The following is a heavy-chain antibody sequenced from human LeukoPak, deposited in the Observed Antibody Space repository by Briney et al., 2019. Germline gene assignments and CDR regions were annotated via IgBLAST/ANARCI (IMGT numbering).Heavy chain of an antibody. Sequence: GESLQISCKGSGYSFTSYWIGWVRPMPGKGLEWMGIIYPGDSDTRYSPSFQGQVTISADKSISTAYLQWSSLKASDTAMYYCARPRRRDGYNWSYWGQGTLVTVSS. J-gene: IGHJ4*02. D-gene: IGHD5-12*01. CDR1: GYSFTSYW. V-gene: IGHV5-51*01. CDR3: ARPRRRDGYNWSY. CDR2: IYPGDSDT.